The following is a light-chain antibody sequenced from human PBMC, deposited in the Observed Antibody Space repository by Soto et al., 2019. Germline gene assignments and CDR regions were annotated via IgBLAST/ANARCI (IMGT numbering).Light chain of an antibody. CDR3: RSYTSSSTPYV. V-gene: IGLV2-14*03. CDR2: DVS. Sequence: QSVLTQPASVSGSPGQSITISCTGTSSDVGGYNYVSWYQQHPGKAPKLMIYDVSNRPSGVSNRFSGSKSGNTASLTISGLQAEDEADFYCRSYTSSSTPYVFGTGTNVTVL. CDR1: SSDVGGYNY. J-gene: IGLJ1*01.